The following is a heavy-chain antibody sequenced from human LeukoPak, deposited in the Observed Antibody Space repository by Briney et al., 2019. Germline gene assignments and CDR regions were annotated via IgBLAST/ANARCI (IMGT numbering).Heavy chain of an antibody. CDR2: IYYSEST. CDR3: ARSRVTTGTTFDL. D-gene: IGHD1-1*01. V-gene: IGHV4-30-2*01. J-gene: IGHJ2*01. CDR1: GGSISSGGYS. Sequence: SQTLSLTCAVSGGSISSGGYSWSWIRQPPGKGLEWIGYIYYSESTYYNPSLKSRVSMSVDTSKNQFSLKLSSVTAVDTAVYYCARSRVTTGTTFDLWGRGTLVTVPS.